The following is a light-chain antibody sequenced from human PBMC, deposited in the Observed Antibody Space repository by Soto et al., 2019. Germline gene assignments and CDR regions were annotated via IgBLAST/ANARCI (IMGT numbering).Light chain of an antibody. Sequence: SALTMPAYVSGSPGQSGTISCTGTSSDVGGYNYVSWYQQHPGKAPKLMIYEVSNRPSGVSNRFSGSKSGNTASLTISGLQAEDEADYYCSSYTSSSTLYVFGTGTKVTVL. J-gene: IGLJ1*01. V-gene: IGLV2-14*01. CDR2: EVS. CDR3: SSYTSSSTLYV. CDR1: SSDVGGYNY.